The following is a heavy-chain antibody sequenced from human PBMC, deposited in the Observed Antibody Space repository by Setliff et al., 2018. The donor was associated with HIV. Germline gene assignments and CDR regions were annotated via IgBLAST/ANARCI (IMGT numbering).Heavy chain of an antibody. D-gene: IGHD1-1*01. CDR3: ARGLENWYFDL. CDR1: GYTFTDHF. CDR2: INPNSGGT. J-gene: IGHJ2*01. Sequence: EASVKVSCKASGYTFTDHFIHWVRQAPGQGLEWMGWINPNSGGTNYAQKFQGRVTMTRDTSISTAYMELSSLRYDDTAVYYCARGLENWYFDLWGRGTLVTVSS. V-gene: IGHV1-2*02.